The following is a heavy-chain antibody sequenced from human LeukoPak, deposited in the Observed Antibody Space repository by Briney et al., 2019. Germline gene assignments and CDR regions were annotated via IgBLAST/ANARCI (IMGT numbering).Heavy chain of an antibody. CDR2: IYYSGST. Sequence: SETLSLTCTVSGGSISSSYYYWGWIRQPPGKGLEWIGSIYYSGSTYYNPSLKSRVIISVDTSKNQFSLKLSSVTAADTAVYYCARAPYYYGSGSPTYYFDYWGQGTLVTVSS. V-gene: IGHV4-39*07. J-gene: IGHJ4*02. CDR1: GGSISSSYYY. D-gene: IGHD3-10*01. CDR3: ARAPYYYGSGSPTYYFDY.